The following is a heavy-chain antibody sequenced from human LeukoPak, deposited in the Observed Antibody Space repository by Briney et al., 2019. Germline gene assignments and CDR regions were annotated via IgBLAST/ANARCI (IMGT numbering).Heavy chain of an antibody. CDR1: GFTFSSYS. Sequence: GGSLRLSCAASGFTFSSYSMNWVRQAPGKGLEWVSSISSSSSYIYYADSVKGRFTISRDNAKNSLYLQMNSLRAEDTAVYYCARGATNWDAFDIWGQGTMVTVSS. D-gene: IGHD5-12*01. J-gene: IGHJ3*02. CDR2: ISSSSSYI. CDR3: ARGATNWDAFDI. V-gene: IGHV3-21*01.